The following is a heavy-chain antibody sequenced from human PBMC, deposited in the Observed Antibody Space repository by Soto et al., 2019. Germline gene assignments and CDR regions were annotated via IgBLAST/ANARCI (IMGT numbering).Heavy chain of an antibody. Sequence: VGSLRLSCASSGFIFRNYAMSWVRHSPGKGLEWVSAIGGNGADTYYADSVKGRFTISRDNSKNTLYLQMNSLRAEDTAVYFCAITSGLKVTGPDHWGQGTQVPVSS. D-gene: IGHD3-9*01. J-gene: IGHJ4*02. CDR2: IGGNGADT. V-gene: IGHV3-23*01. CDR1: GFIFRNYA. CDR3: AITSGLKVTGPDH.